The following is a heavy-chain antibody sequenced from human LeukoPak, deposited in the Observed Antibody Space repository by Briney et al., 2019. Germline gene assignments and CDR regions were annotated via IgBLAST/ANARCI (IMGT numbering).Heavy chain of an antibody. V-gene: IGHV4-34*01. D-gene: IGHD6-25*01. CDR2: INHSGST. CDR3: ARGQLRLSN. J-gene: IGHJ4*02. Sequence: EXLSLTCXVYGGSXNGYYWTWIRQPPGKGLEWIGEINHSGSTDYNPSLKSRLTISVHTSKNQFSLKLNSVTAADTAVYYCARGQLRLSNWGQGSLVIVSS. CDR1: GGSXNGYY.